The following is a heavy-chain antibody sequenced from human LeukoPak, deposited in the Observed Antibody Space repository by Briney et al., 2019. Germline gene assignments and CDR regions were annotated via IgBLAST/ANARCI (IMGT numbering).Heavy chain of an antibody. CDR2: IYYSGST. D-gene: IGHD3-16*02. J-gene: IGHJ4*02. CDR3: ARHENDYVWGSYRPVYFDY. V-gene: IGHV4-39*01. CDR1: GGSISSSSYY. Sequence: SETLSLTCTVSGGSISSSSYYWGWIRQPPGKGLEWIGSIYYSGSTYYNPSLKSRVTISVDTSKNQFSLKLSSVTAADTAVYYCARHENDYVWGSYRPVYFDYWGQGTLVTVSS.